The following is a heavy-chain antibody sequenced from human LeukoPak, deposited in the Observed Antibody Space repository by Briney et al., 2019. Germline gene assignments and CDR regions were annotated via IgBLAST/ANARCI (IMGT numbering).Heavy chain of an antibody. CDR3: AKDRYYYDSSGYYPY. CDR1: GFTFSSYA. CDR2: ISGSGGST. Sequence: GGSLRLSCAASGFTFSSYAMSWVRQAPGEGLEWVSAISGSGGSTYYADSVKGRFTISRDNSKDTLYLQMNSLRAEDTAVYYCAKDRYYYDSSGYYPYWGQGTLVTVSS. D-gene: IGHD3-22*01. J-gene: IGHJ4*02. V-gene: IGHV3-23*01.